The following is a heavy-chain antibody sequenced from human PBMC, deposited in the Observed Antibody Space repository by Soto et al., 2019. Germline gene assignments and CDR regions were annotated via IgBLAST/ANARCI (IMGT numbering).Heavy chain of an antibody. CDR2: IYYSGST. CDR3: ARLQTGGYYYYMDV. D-gene: IGHD2-15*01. CDR1: GGSISSNNYY. J-gene: IGHJ6*03. Sequence: SETLSLTCTVSGGSISSNNYYWGWIRQPPGKGLEWIGSIYYSGSTYYNPSLKSRVTISVDTSKNQFSLKLSSVAAADTAVYYCARLQTGGYYYYMDVWGKGTTVTVSS. V-gene: IGHV4-39*01.